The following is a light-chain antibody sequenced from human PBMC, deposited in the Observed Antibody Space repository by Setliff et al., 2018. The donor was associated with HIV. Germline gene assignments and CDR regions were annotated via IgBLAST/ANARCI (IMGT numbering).Light chain of an antibody. J-gene: IGLJ1*01. CDR2: EVR. CDR1: SSDVGGYSY. V-gene: IGLV2-14*01. Sequence: SALTQPASVSGSPGQSITISCTGTSSDVGGYSYVSWYQQHPGKAPKLIIYEVRNRPSGVSNRFSGSKSGNTASLTISGLQAEDEADYYCSSYASSNTLPFGTGTKVTV. CDR3: SSYASSNTLP.